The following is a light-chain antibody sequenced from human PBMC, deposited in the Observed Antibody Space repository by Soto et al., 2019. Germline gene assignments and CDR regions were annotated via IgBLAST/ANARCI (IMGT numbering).Light chain of an antibody. J-gene: IGLJ1*01. CDR1: SSDIGTNY. V-gene: IGLV1-47*01. CDR2: RNN. Sequence: QSVLTQPLSVSGTPGQWITISCSGSSSDIGTNYVYWYQQLPGAAPKLLIYRNNQRPSGVPDRFSGSKSGTSASLAISGLRSEDEAEYHCAGWDDSLSGFYVFGTGTKVTVL. CDR3: AGWDDSLSGFYV.